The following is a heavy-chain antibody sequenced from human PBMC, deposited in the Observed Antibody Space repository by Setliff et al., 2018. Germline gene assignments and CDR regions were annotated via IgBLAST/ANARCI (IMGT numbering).Heavy chain of an antibody. Sequence: GVSLRLSCAASGFIFSDYYMSWIRQTPGKGLEWVAYISRGATTTYYTDSVKGRFTISRDDGKNSLYLQMNSLRAEDTAVYYCSTKGVPGTGGQGTRVTVSS. CDR3: STKGVPGT. D-gene: IGHD1-1*01. V-gene: IGHV3-11*01. CDR2: ISRGATTT. CDR1: GFIFSDYY. J-gene: IGHJ4*02.